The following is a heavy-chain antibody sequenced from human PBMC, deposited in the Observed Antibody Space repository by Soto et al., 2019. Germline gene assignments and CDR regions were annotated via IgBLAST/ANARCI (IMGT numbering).Heavy chain of an antibody. CDR3: ARSDPEYAYGLNV. V-gene: IGHV3-53*01. Sequence: GSLMLSCAASGFTVPAHYVAWVVQAPGRGLEWVSLIYSGGGKYYAYSVKGRFTISRDTSEKTFYLQMNSLRSEDTAVYYCARSDPEYAYGLNVWGQGTTVTVSS. CDR2: IYSGGGK. D-gene: IGHD3-10*01. CDR1: GFTVPAHY. J-gene: IGHJ6*01.